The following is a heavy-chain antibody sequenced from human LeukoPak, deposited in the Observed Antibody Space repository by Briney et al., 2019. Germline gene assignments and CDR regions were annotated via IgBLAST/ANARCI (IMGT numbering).Heavy chain of an antibody. J-gene: IGHJ4*02. CDR3: AKSYYYGSGSPSLDY. Sequence: PGGSLRLSCAACGFTFSNYAMTWVRQAPGKGLEWVSGISGGNGATYYADSVKGRFTISTDNSKNTLYLQMNSLRVEDTAVYYCAKSYYYGSGSPSLDYWGQGTLVTVSS. CDR1: GFTFSNYA. D-gene: IGHD3-10*01. CDR2: ISGGNGAT. V-gene: IGHV3-23*01.